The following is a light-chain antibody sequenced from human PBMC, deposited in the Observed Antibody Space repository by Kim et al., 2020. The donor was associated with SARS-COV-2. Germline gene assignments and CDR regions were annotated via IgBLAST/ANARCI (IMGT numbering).Light chain of an antibody. Sequence: DIQMTQSPSSLDASVGDRVTIACRASQSISTYLNWYQQKPGKAPKLLINSASTLQSGVPSRFSGSGSGTDFTLTISSLQPEDYATYYCQQSHTTPLLTFGGWTKVDIK. CDR3: QQSHTTPLLT. CDR2: SAS. J-gene: IGKJ4*01. V-gene: IGKV1-39*01. CDR1: QSISTY.